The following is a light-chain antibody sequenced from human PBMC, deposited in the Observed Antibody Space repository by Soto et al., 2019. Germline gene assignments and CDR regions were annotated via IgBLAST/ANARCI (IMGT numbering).Light chain of an antibody. CDR3: SSYTSSSTLYV. CDR1: SSDVGGYNY. V-gene: IGLV2-14*01. Sequence: QSVLTQPASVSGSPGQSITISCTGTSSDVGGYNYVSWYQQHPGKAPKLMIYAVSNRPSGVSNRFSGSKSGNTASLTISGLHAEDEADYYCSSYTSSSTLYVFGTGTKVTVL. J-gene: IGLJ1*01. CDR2: AVS.